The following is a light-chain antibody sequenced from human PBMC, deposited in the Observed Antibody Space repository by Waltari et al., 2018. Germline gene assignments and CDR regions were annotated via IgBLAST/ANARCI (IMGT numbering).Light chain of an antibody. CDR3: SSYTSSGTGVL. Sequence: QSALTQPASVSGSPGQSITISCTGTSSDVGGYNYVSWYQQHPGKAPKLMIYDVTNRPSGVSNRFSGSKSGNTASLTMSGLQAEEEADYYCSSYTSSGTGVLFGGGTKLSVL. V-gene: IGLV2-14*03. CDR1: SSDVGGYNY. J-gene: IGLJ2*01. CDR2: DVT.